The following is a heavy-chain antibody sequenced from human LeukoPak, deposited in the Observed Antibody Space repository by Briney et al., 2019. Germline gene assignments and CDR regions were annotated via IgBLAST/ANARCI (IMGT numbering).Heavy chain of an antibody. CDR1: GFTFSSYS. V-gene: IGHV3-21*01. D-gene: IGHD3-16*01. Sequence: PGGSLRLSCAASGFTFSSYSMNWVRQAPGKGLEWVSYISSSRSYIYYADSVKGRFTISRDNAKNSLYLQMNSLRAEDTAVYYFARDLYTGASDIWGQGTMVTVSS. CDR3: ARDLYTGASDI. CDR2: ISSSRSYI. J-gene: IGHJ3*02.